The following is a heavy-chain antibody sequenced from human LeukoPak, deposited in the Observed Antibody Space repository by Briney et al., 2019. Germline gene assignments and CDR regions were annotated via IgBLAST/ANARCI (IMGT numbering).Heavy chain of an antibody. D-gene: IGHD7-27*01. CDR1: GFIFSDYY. CDR3: ARAWGSADY. CDR2: ISGSGGDI. V-gene: IGHV3-11*01. J-gene: IGHJ4*02. Sequence: GRSLRLSCAASGFIFSDYYMSWIRQAPGKGLEWISYISGSGGDIYYVDSVKGRFTISRDNAKNSLYLQMNSLRAEDTALYYCARAWGSADYWGQGTLVTVSS.